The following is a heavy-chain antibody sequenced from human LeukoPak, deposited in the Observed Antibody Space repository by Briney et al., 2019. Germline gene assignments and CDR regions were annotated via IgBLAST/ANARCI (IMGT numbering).Heavy chain of an antibody. V-gene: IGHV4-59*01. CDR2: IYYSGST. D-gene: IGHD4-17*01. CDR1: GGSISSYY. CDR3: ARGIVSDYGDYFWFDP. J-gene: IGHJ5*02. Sequence: SETLSLTCTVSGGSISSYYWSWIRQPPGKGLEWIGYIYYSGSTNYNPSLKSRVTISVDTSKNQFSLKLSSVTAADTAVYYSARGIVSDYGDYFWFDPWGQGTLVTVSS.